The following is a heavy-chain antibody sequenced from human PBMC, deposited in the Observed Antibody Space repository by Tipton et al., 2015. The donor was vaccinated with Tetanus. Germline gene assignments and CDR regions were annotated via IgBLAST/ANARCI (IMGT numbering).Heavy chain of an antibody. J-gene: IGHJ6*02. Sequence: QLVQSGAEMKKPGASVKVSCKASGYTFTGYYIYWVRQAPGQGLEWMGWIDPNSGGTVYAQKFQGRVTMTRETSISTGYMELRSLRSDDTAVYYCARDRGDYIYYGMDVWGPGTTVTVS. CDR1: GYTFTGYY. V-gene: IGHV1-2*02. CDR2: IDPNSGGT. CDR3: ARDRGDYIYYGMDV. D-gene: IGHD3-22*01.